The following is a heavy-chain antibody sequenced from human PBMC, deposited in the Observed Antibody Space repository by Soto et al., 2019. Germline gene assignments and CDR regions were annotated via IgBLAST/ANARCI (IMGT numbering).Heavy chain of an antibody. V-gene: IGHV1-18*04. D-gene: IGHD4-17*01. CDR3: ARDPDGDYDFDH. J-gene: IGHJ4*02. CDR2: ISVYKGET. Sequence: ASVKVSCKASGYTFTSYYMHWVRQAPGQGLEWMGRISVYKGETNYAQKFRGRLSVTTDTSTNTAYMELRSLRSDDTAVYYCARDPDGDYDFDHWGQGTLVTVSS. CDR1: GYTFTSYY.